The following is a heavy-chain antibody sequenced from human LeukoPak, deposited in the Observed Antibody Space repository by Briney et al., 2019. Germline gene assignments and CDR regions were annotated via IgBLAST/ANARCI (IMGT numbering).Heavy chain of an antibody. V-gene: IGHV1-46*01. Sequence: GASVKVSCKASGYTFTSYYMHWVRQAPGQGLEWVGIINPSGGSTSYAQKFQGRVTMTRDTSTSTVYMELSSLRSEDTAVYYCARVKGCTNGVCRNWFDPWGQGTLVTVSS. CDR3: ARVKGCTNGVCRNWFDP. J-gene: IGHJ5*02. CDR1: GYTFTSYY. CDR2: INPSGGST. D-gene: IGHD2-8*01.